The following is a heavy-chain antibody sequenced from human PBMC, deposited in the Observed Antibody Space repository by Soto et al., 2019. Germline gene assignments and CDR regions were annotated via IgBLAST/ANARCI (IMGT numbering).Heavy chain of an antibody. Sequence: GGSLTLSCAASGFTFSNAWMSWVRQAPGKGLEWVGRIKSKTDSGTTDYAAPVKGRFTISRDDSKNTLYLQMNSLKTEDTAVYYCTTDEYGNYYSGFDVWGQGTTVTVYS. CDR2: IKSKTDSGTT. CDR3: TTDEYGNYYSGFDV. J-gene: IGHJ6*02. V-gene: IGHV3-15*01. CDR1: GFTFSNAW. D-gene: IGHD4-17*01.